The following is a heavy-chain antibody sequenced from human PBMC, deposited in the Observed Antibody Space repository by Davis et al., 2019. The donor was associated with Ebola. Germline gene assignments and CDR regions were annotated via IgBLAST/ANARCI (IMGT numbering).Heavy chain of an antibody. CDR2: ISGSATST. Sequence: GGSLRLSCAASGLTFYRYEINWVRQAPGKGLEWVSYISGSATSTFYADSVKGRFTISRDNARDSLYLQMDSLRVEDTAIYYCARDAFSLSRYDTEDHWGQGTLVTVSS. J-gene: IGHJ4*02. CDR1: GLTFYRYE. CDR3: ARDAFSLSRYDTEDH. D-gene: IGHD3-9*01. V-gene: IGHV3-48*03.